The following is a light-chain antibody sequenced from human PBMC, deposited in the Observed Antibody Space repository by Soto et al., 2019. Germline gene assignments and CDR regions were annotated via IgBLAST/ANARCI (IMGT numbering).Light chain of an antibody. Sequence: DIVMTQSPDSLGVSLGERATINCKSSQSVAYSSNNKNYLAWYQQKPGQPPKLLIYWASTRESGVPDRFSGSGSGTDFTLTISSLQAEDVAVYYCQQYYSTPLTFGGGTKVEIK. J-gene: IGKJ4*01. CDR2: WAS. CDR3: QQYYSTPLT. CDR1: QSVAYSSNNKNY. V-gene: IGKV4-1*01.